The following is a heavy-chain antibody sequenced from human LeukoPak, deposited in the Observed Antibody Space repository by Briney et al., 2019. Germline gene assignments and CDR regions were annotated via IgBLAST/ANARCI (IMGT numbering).Heavy chain of an antibody. CDR3: ARYGSIWYLDY. J-gene: IGHJ4*02. Sequence: SQTLSLTCAISGDSVSSNSAAWNRIRQSPSRGLESMGRTYYRSKWYSDYAVSVRGRITINPDTSKNQFSLQLNSVTPEDTAVYYCARYGSIWYLDYWGQGTLVSVSS. V-gene: IGHV6-1*01. CDR1: GDSVSSNSAA. CDR2: TYYRSKWYS. D-gene: IGHD1-26*01.